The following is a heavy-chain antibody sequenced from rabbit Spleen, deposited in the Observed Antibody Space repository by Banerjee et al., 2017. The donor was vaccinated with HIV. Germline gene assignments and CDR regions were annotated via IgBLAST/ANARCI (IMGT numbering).Heavy chain of an antibody. CDR3: ARDTGSSFSSYGMDL. CDR2: INTGSGSA. D-gene: IGHD8-1*01. Sequence: QSLEESGGDLVKPGASLTLTCTASGFDLSSYYYMCWVRQAPGKGLEWIGCINTGSGSAYYASWVNGRFTISRSTSLNTVTLQMTSLTAADTAIYFCARDTGSSFSSYGMDLWGPGTLVTVS. CDR1: GFDLSSYYY. J-gene: IGHJ6*01. V-gene: IGHV1S43*01.